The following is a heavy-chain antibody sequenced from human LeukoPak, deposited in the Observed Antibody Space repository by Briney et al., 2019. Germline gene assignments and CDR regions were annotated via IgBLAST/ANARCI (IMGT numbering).Heavy chain of an antibody. CDR3: ARLLYDRSGYYYFDY. Sequence: NPSETLSLTCTVSGGSISTNNYYWGWIRQPPGKGLEWIGTIYYTGRTYDNPSLESRVTVSVDTSKNQFSLKLSSVTAADTAVYYCARLLYDRSGYYYFDYWGQGTLVTVSS. D-gene: IGHD3-22*01. CDR1: GGSISTNNYY. CDR2: IYYTGRT. V-gene: IGHV4-39*01. J-gene: IGHJ4*02.